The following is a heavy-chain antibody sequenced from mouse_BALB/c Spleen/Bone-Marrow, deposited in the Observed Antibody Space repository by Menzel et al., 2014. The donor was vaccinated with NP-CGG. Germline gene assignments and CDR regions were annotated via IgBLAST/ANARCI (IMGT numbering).Heavy chain of an antibody. CDR3: ARQSRAWFAY. D-gene: IGHD1-1*01. V-gene: IGHV5-12-1*01. J-gene: IGHJ3*01. Sequence: DVKLVESGGGLVKPGGSLKLSCAASGFAFSSYDMSWVRQTPEKRLEWVAYISSGGGSTYYPDTVKGRFTTSRDNAKNTLYLQMSSLKSEDTAMYYCARQSRAWFAYWGQGTLVTVSA. CDR2: ISSGGGST. CDR1: GFAFSSYD.